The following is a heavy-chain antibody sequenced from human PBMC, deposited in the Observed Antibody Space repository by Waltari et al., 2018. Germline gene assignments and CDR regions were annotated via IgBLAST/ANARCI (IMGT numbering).Heavy chain of an antibody. CDR3: IRHVEWDHSF. CDR1: GFTFSSYS. J-gene: IGHJ1*01. V-gene: IGHV3-21*04. CDR2: ISSSSSYI. D-gene: IGHD3-3*01. Sequence: EVQLVESGGGLVKPGGSLSLSCAASGFTFSSYSMNWVRQAPGKGLEWVSSISSSSSYIYYADSVKGRFTISRDNAKNSLYLQMNSLRAEDTAIYYCIRHVEWDHSFWGQGTPVTVSA.